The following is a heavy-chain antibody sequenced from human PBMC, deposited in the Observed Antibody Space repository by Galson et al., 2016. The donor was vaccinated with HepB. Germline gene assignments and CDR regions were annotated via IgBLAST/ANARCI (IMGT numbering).Heavy chain of an antibody. D-gene: IGHD3-22*01. CDR3: ARSRKNYYDNRDLNCFDP. CDR2: INAGNGKT. J-gene: IGHJ5*02. Sequence: SVKVSCKASGYIFNTYTIHWMRQAPGQRLEWMGWINAGNGKTKYSQKFQGRVIITRGPSASTAYMDLSSLRSEDTAVYYCARSRKNYYDNRDLNCFDPWSQGTLVTVSS. V-gene: IGHV1-3*01. CDR1: GYIFNTYT.